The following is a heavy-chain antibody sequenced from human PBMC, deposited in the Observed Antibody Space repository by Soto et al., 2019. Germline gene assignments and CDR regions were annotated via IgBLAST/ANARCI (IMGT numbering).Heavy chain of an antibody. Sequence: SETLSLTCTVSGGSISSYYWSWIRQPPGKGLEWIGYIYYSGSTNYNPSLKSRVTISVDTSKNQFSLKLSSVTAADTAVYYCARDNKYHSGWYARRTNWFDPWGQGTLVTVSS. V-gene: IGHV4-59*01. CDR1: GGSISSYY. CDR2: IYYSGST. J-gene: IGHJ5*02. D-gene: IGHD6-19*01. CDR3: ARDNKYHSGWYARRTNWFDP.